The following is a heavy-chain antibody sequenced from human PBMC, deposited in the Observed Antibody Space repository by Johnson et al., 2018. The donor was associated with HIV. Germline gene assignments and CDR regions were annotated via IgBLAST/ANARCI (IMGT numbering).Heavy chain of an antibody. J-gene: IGHJ3*02. Sequence: VQLVESGGDLVQPGGSLRLSCAASGFTFRNYALTWVRQAPWKGLDWVSSISGSGGSTHYADSVKGRFTISRDNSKSTLYLQMNSLRAEDTAIYYCAKDRATVVPLRRDAFDIWGQGTMVTV. V-gene: IGHV3-23*04. CDR1: GFTFRNYA. CDR3: AKDRATVVPLRRDAFDI. CDR2: ISGSGGST. D-gene: IGHD4-23*01.